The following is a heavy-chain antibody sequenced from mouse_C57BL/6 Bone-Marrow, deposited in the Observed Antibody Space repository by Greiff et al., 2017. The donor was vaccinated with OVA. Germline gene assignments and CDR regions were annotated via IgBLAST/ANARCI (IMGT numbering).Heavy chain of an antibody. J-gene: IGHJ3*01. CDR1: GYSFTGYY. D-gene: IGHD3-2*02. Sequence: EVKLVESGPELVKPGASVKISCKASGYSFTGYYMNWVKQSPEKSLEWIGEINPSTGGTTYNQKFKAKATLTVDKSSSTAYMQLKSLTSEDSAVYYCARSGSSGFAYWGQGTLVTVSA. CDR3: ARSGSSGFAY. V-gene: IGHV1-42*01. CDR2: INPSTGGT.